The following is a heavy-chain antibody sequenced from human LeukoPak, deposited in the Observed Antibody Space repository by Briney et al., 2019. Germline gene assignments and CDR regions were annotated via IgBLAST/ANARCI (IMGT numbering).Heavy chain of an antibody. V-gene: IGHV4-31*03. J-gene: IGHJ4*02. CDR2: IYYSGST. CDR3: AREVPIVARFDY. CDR1: GGSLSSGGYY. Sequence: SETLSLTCTVSGGSLSSGGYYWSWLRQHPGTGLEWIGYIYYSGSTYYNPSLKSRVTISVDTSKNQFSLKLSSVTAADTAVYYCAREVPIVARFDYWGQGTLVTVSS. D-gene: IGHD3-22*01.